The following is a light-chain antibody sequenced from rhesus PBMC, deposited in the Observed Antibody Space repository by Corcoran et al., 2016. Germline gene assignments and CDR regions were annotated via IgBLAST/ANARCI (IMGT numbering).Light chain of an antibody. V-gene: IGKV1-69*01. J-gene: IGKJ3*01. Sequence: DIQMTQSPSSLSASVGDRVTITSRASQGISNWLACYQQKQGKAPKLLIYRASNLETGVPSRFSGSGSGTDFTLTISSLQPEDIATYYCQQHDNSPFTFGPGTKLDIK. CDR2: RAS. CDR3: QQHDNSPFT. CDR1: QGISNW.